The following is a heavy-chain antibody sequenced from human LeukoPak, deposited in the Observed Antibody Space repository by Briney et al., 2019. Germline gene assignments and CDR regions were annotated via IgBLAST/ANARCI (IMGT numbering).Heavy chain of an antibody. CDR1: GYTFSDYY. V-gene: IGHV1-2*02. D-gene: IGHD3-3*01. CDR2: FNPNTGDS. Sequence: ASVKVSCKASGYTFSDYYLHWVRQAPGQGLEWMGWFNPNTGDSKSVQKFEGRVTMTRDTSISTAYMELSRLRSDDTAVYYCARAGEGYDFWSGYYGANYFDYWGQGTLVTVSS. J-gene: IGHJ4*02. CDR3: ARAGEGYDFWSGYYGANYFDY.